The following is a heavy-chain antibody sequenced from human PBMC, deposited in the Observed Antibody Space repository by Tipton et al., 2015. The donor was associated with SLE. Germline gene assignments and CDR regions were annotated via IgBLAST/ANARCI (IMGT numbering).Heavy chain of an antibody. V-gene: IGHV4-30-2*01. Sequence: TLSLTCSVSGGSISTEGYSWSWIRQPPGKGLEWIGYIFHTGSAYYNPSLRSRPTISLDRSNNQFSLKVNSMTAADTAVYYCARGYYESNGYYSFDYWGLGALVTVSS. CDR2: IFHTGSA. CDR1: GGSISTEGYS. J-gene: IGHJ4*02. CDR3: ARGYYESNGYYSFDY. D-gene: IGHD3-22*01.